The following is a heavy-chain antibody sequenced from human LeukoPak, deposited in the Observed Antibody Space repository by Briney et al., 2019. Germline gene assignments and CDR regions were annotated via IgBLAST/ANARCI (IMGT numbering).Heavy chain of an antibody. D-gene: IGHD2-8*02. Sequence: SETLSLTCAVYGGSFSGYYWSWIRQPPGKGLEWIGEINHSGSTNYNPSLKSRVTISVDTSKNQFSLKLSSVTAADTAVYYCARGWGVLAIDYWGQGTLVTVSP. V-gene: IGHV4-34*01. CDR1: GGSFSGYY. CDR3: ARGWGVLAIDY. J-gene: IGHJ4*02. CDR2: INHSGST.